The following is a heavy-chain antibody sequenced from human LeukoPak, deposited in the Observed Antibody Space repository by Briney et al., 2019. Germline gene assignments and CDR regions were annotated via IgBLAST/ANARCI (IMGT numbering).Heavy chain of an antibody. Sequence: GGSLRLSCVASGFTFSSYSMNWVRQAPGKGLEWVSSISSGSSYIYYADSVKGRFTISRDSAKNSVHLQVNSLRVEDTAVYYCAWGPTGWLLPEYWGQGTLVTVSS. V-gene: IGHV3-21*04. CDR2: ISSGSSYI. D-gene: IGHD3-22*01. J-gene: IGHJ4*02. CDR3: AWGPTGWLLPEY. CDR1: GFTFSSYS.